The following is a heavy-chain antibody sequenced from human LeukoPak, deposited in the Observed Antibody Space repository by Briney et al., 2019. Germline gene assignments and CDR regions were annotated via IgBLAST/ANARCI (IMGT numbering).Heavy chain of an antibody. Sequence: PGRSLRLSCAASGFIFDDYAMHWVRHAPGKGLEWVSGISWNSGRIGYADSVKGRFTISRDNAKNSLYLQMNSLRAEDTAVYYCAREIYCSSASCYSHYMDVWSKGTTVTVSS. CDR3: AREIYCSSASCYSHYMDV. CDR2: ISWNSGRI. D-gene: IGHD2-2*01. CDR1: GFIFDDYA. V-gene: IGHV3-9*01. J-gene: IGHJ6*03.